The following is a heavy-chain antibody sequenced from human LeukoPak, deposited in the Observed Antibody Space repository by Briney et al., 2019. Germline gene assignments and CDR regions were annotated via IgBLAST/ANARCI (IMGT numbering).Heavy chain of an antibody. CDR2: IKQDGSEK. D-gene: IGHD6-6*01. V-gene: IGHV3-7*01. CDR1: GFTFSWYW. Sequence: GGSLRLSCAASGFTFSWYWMSWVRQAPGKGLEWVANIKQDGSEKYYVDSVKGRFTVSRDNAKNSLYLQMNSLRAEDTAVYYCARDARAARLDYFDSWGQGTRVTVSS. CDR3: ARDARAARLDYFDS. J-gene: IGHJ4*02.